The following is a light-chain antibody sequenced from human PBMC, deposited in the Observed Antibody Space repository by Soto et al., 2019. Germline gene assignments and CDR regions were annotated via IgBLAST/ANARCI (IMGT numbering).Light chain of an antibody. J-gene: IGKJ3*01. V-gene: IGKV3-15*01. Sequence: EIVMTQSPATLSVSPGERATLSCRASQSVSSNLAWYQQKPGQAPRLLIYGASTRATGIPARFSGSGSGADIPLTISRLQSEDFAVYYCQQYNNWPRTFGPGTKVDIK. CDR1: QSVSSN. CDR3: QQYNNWPRT. CDR2: GAS.